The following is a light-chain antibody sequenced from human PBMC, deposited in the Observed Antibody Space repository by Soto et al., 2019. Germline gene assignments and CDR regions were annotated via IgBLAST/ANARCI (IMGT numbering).Light chain of an antibody. V-gene: IGKV3-11*01. J-gene: IGKJ2*01. CDR3: QQGNNWPSYT. CDR1: QSVNTY. Sequence: EIVLTQSPATLSLSPGERAIFSCRASQSVNTYLAWYQQKPGQAPRLLIYDASNRATGIPARFSGSGSGTDFTLTISSLATEYFAVYYCQQGNNWPSYTFGQGTKLEIK. CDR2: DAS.